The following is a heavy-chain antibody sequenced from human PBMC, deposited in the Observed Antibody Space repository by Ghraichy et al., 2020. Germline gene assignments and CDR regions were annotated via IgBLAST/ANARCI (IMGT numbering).Heavy chain of an antibody. CDR1: GGSFSGYY. CDR3: ARYYGANAYNWFDP. D-gene: IGHD4-17*01. Sequence: SETLSLTCAVYGGSFSGYYWSWIRQPPGKGLEWIGEINHSGSTNYNPSLKSRVTISVDTSKDQFSLKLSSVTAADTAVYYCARYYGANAYNWFDPWGQGTLVTVSS. J-gene: IGHJ5*02. CDR2: INHSGST. V-gene: IGHV4-34*01.